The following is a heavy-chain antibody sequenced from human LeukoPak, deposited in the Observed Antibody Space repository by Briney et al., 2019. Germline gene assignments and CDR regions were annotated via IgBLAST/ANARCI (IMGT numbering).Heavy chain of an antibody. J-gene: IGHJ6*03. CDR1: GYTFTSYD. CDR2: MNPNSGKT. Sequence: GASVKVSCKASGYTFTSYDINWVRQATGQGLEWMGWMNPNSGKTGYAQKLQGRVTITRNTSISTAYMELSSLRSEDTAVYYCARVSIAAAGLTMHTYYYYYYMDVWGKGTTVTVSS. D-gene: IGHD6-13*01. CDR3: ARVSIAAAGLTMHTYYYYYYMDV. V-gene: IGHV1-8*03.